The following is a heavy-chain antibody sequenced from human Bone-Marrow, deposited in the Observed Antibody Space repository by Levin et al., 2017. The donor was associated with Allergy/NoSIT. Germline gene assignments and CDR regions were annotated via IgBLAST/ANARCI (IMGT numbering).Heavy chain of an antibody. CDR3: AKSHHFDYFDY. D-gene: IGHD3-3*02. J-gene: IGHJ4*02. CDR2: MSYNGGLE. CDR1: GFNFNSYA. V-gene: IGHV3-30*18. Sequence: QPGGSLRLSCAASGFNFNSYAMHWVRQAPGKGLEWVAFMSYNGGLEYYADSVRGRFTISRDNSKDTLYLQMNSLRAEDTAVYYCAKSHHFDYFDYWGQGTLVTVSS.